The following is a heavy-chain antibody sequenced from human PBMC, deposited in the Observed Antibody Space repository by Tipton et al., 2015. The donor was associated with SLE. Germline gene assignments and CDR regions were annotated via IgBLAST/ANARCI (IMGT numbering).Heavy chain of an antibody. D-gene: IGHD3-3*01. V-gene: IGHV4-61*02. CDR2: ISTSGTT. CDR3: ARALIWSGAPGYNWFDP. J-gene: IGHJ5*02. Sequence: GLVKPSGTLSLTCAVSGGSISSADHYWSWIRQPAGKGLEWIGRISTSGTTDYNPSLRSRVSISVDTSKNQFSLKLTSVTAADTGVYFCARALIWSGAPGYNWFDPWGQGTLATVSS. CDR1: GGSISSADHY.